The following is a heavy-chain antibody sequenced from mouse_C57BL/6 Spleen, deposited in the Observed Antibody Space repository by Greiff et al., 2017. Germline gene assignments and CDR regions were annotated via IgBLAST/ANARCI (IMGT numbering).Heavy chain of an antibody. CDR3: ARWGYGVDY. CDR2: INPNNGGT. J-gene: IGHJ4*01. Sequence: VQLQQSGPELVKPGASVKISCKASGYTFTDYYMNWVKQSHGKSLEWIGDINPNNGGTSYNQKFKGKATLTVDKSSSTAYMELRSLTSEDSAVYYSARWGYGVDYWGQGTSVTVSS. V-gene: IGHV1-26*01. D-gene: IGHD2-10*02. CDR1: GYTFTDYY.